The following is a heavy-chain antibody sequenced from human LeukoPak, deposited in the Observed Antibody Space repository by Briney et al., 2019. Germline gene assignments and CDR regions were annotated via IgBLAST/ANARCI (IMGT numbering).Heavy chain of an antibody. J-gene: IGHJ4*02. CDR3: AGRVTGYSSGYVY. Sequence: GGSLRLSCAASDFTFTSYAMSWVRQAPEKGLDWVSVISGSAHKIRYADSVKGRFTISRDNSENIVYLQMNNLRAEDTAVYYCAGRVTGYSSGYVYWGQGTLVTVSS. CDR1: DFTFTSYA. D-gene: IGHD5-18*01. V-gene: IGHV3-23*01. CDR2: ISGSAHKI.